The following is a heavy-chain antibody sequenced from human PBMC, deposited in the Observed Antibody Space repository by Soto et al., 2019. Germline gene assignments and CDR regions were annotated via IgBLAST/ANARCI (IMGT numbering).Heavy chain of an antibody. CDR2: INHCGST. CDR3: ARVARDSSSSHNYYFDY. Sequence: PSETLSLTCAVSGGSFSGCCWCWIRQPPRPGLELIGEINHCGSTNYTPSLKSRVTISVDTSKNQFSLKLSSVTAADTAVYYCARVARDSSSSHNYYFDYWGQGTLVTVSS. V-gene: IGHV4-34*01. D-gene: IGHD6-6*01. CDR1: GGSFSGCC. J-gene: IGHJ4*02.